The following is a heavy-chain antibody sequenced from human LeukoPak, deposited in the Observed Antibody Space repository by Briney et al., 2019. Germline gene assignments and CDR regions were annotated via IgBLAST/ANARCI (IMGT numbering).Heavy chain of an antibody. Sequence: GGSLRLSCAASGFTFSSSWMSWVRQAPGKGLEWVANIKQDGSEKYYVDSVKGRFTISRDNAKNSLYLQMNSLRAEDTAVYYCARNILAWDGYADHWGQGTLVTVSS. CDR3: ARNILAWDGYADH. CDR1: GFTFSSSW. J-gene: IGHJ5*02. V-gene: IGHV3-7*05. CDR2: IKQDGSEK. D-gene: IGHD5-24*01.